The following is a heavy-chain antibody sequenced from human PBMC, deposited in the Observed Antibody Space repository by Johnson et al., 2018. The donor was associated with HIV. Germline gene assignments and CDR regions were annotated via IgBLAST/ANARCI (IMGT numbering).Heavy chain of an antibody. CDR3: ARDGGSTRGDAFDI. Sequence: VQLVESGGDLIQPGGSLRLSCAASGFTVSSTYMSWVRQAPGKGLEWLSVLYSDGRTYYADSVKGRFTIARDNSKNTLYLQMGSLRAEDMAVYHCARDGGSTRGDAFDIWGPGTMVTVS. D-gene: IGHD1-26*01. V-gene: IGHV3-66*03. CDR1: GFTVSSTY. J-gene: IGHJ3*02. CDR2: LYSDGRT.